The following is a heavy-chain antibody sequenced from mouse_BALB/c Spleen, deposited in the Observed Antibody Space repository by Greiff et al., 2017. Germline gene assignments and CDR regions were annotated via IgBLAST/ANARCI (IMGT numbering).Heavy chain of an antibody. Sequence: VMLVESGGGLVKLGGSLKLSCAASGFTFSSYYMSWVRQTPEKRLELVAAINSNGGSTYYPDTVKGRFTISRDNAKNTLYLQMSSLKSEDTALYYCARHELGGAMDYWGQGTSVTVSS. CDR3: ARHELGGAMDY. J-gene: IGHJ4*01. V-gene: IGHV5-6-2*01. D-gene: IGHD4-1*01. CDR2: INSNGGST. CDR1: GFTFSSYY.